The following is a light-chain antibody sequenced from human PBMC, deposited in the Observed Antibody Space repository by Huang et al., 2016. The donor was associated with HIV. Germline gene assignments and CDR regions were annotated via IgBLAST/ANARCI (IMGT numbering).Light chain of an antibody. CDR2: KAS. CDR3: QQYISYPWT. CDR1: QSVSSW. J-gene: IGKJ1*01. V-gene: IGKV1-5*03. Sequence: DIQMTQSPSTLSASVGDRVTITCRASQSVSSWLAWYQQKPGKAPNLLIYKASSLEGGVPSRFSGSGSGIEFTLTISSLQPDDFATYYCQQYISYPWTFGQGTKVEIK.